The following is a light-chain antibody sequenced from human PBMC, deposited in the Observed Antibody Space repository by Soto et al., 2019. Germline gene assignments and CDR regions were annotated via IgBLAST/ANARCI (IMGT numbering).Light chain of an antibody. CDR1: SSNIGSNY. Sequence: QTVVTQPPSASGTPGQRVTISCSGSSSNIGSNYVYWYQQLPGTAPKLLIYRNNHRPSGVPDRFSGSKSGTSASLAISGLRSEDEADYYCAAWDDSLSGVVFGGGTKFTVL. CDR3: AAWDDSLSGVV. J-gene: IGLJ2*01. V-gene: IGLV1-47*01. CDR2: RNN.